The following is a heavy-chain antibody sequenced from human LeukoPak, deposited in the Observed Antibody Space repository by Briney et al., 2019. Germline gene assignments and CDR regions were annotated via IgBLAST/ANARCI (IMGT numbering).Heavy chain of an antibody. Sequence: PSETLSLTCTVSGGSISSGGYYCSWIRQHPGKGLEWIGYIYYSGSTYYNPSLKSRVTISVDTSKNQFSLKLSSVTAADTAVYYCARCYSGSYYWFDPWGQGTLVTVSS. CDR3: ARCYSGSYYWFDP. D-gene: IGHD1-26*01. J-gene: IGHJ5*02. CDR1: GGSISSGGYY. CDR2: IYYSGST. V-gene: IGHV4-31*03.